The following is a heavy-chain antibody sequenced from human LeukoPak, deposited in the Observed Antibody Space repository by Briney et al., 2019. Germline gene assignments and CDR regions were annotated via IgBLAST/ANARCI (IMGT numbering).Heavy chain of an antibody. Sequence: PGRSLRLSFAASGFTFSSYGMHWVRQAPGKGLEWVAVISYDGSNKYYADSVKGRFTISRDNAKNSLYLQMNSLRAEDTAVYYCASGYCSSTSCSYPPGYWGQGTLVTVSS. V-gene: IGHV3-30*03. D-gene: IGHD2-2*01. CDR1: GFTFSSYG. J-gene: IGHJ4*02. CDR3: ASGYCSSTSCSYPPGY. CDR2: ISYDGSNK.